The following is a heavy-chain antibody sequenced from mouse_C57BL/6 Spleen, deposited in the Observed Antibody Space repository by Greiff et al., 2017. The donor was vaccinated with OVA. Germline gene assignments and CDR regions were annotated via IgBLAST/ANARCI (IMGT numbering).Heavy chain of an antibody. D-gene: IGHD1-1*01. CDR3: EREEITTVVAGFDY. CDR2: IDPNSGGT. J-gene: IGHJ2*01. Sequence: QVQLQQPGAELVKPGASVKLSCKASGYTFTSYWMHWVKQRPGRGLEWIGRIDPNSGGTKYNEKFKSKATLTVDKPSSTAYMQLSSLTSEDSAVYYCEREEITTVVAGFDYWGQGTTLTVSS. V-gene: IGHV1-72*01. CDR1: GYTFTSYW.